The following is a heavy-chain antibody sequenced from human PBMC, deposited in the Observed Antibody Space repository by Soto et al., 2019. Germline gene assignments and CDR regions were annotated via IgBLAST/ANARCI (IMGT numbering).Heavy chain of an antibody. D-gene: IGHD6-13*01. J-gene: IGHJ4*02. Sequence: EVQLLESGGGLVQPGGSLRLSCAASGFTFSSYAMSWVRQAPGKGLEWVSAISGSGGSTYYADSVKGRFTISRDNSKNTLYLQMNRLRAEDTAVYYCAKAKVVSRRDSSSWYVDYWGQGTLVSVSS. CDR1: GFTFSSYA. V-gene: IGHV3-23*01. CDR3: AKAKVVSRRDSSSWYVDY. CDR2: ISGSGGST.